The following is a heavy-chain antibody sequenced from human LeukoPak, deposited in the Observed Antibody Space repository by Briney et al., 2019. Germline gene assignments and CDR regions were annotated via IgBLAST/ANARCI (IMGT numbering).Heavy chain of an antibody. D-gene: IGHD3-3*01. CDR2: IYYSGST. Sequence: PSETLSLTCTVSGGSISSYYWSWIRQPPGKGLEWIGYIYYSGSTYYNPSLKSRVTISVDTSKNQFSLKLSSVTAADTAVYYCARLAADYDFWSGYYRVFDYWGQGTLVTVSS. CDR1: GGSISSYY. J-gene: IGHJ4*02. V-gene: IGHV4-59*08. CDR3: ARLAADYDFWSGYYRVFDY.